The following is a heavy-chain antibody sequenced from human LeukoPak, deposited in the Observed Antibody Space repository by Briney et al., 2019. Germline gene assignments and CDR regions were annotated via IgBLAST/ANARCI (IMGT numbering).Heavy chain of an antibody. V-gene: IGHV3-48*02. CDR2: ISGSTI. J-gene: IGHJ4*02. D-gene: IGHD4-11*01. CDR3: AKDLRTTFDY. Sequence: PGGSLRLSCAGSGFSLGSYDMNWVRQAPGKGLEWVSYISGSTISYAASVKGRFTISRDNAKNSLYLQMNSLRDEDTAVYYCAKDLRTTFDYWGRGTLVTVSS. CDR1: GFSLGSYD.